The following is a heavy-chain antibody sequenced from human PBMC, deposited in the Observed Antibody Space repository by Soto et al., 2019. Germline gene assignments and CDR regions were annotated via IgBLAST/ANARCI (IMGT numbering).Heavy chain of an antibody. J-gene: IGHJ3*02. CDR1: GFTFSSYA. CDR2: ISYDGSNK. V-gene: IGHV3-30-3*01. CDR3: AREGRFTIDAFDI. D-gene: IGHD3-10*01. Sequence: QVQLVESGGGVVQPGRSLRLSCAASGFTFSSYAMHWVRQAPGKGLEWVAVISYDGSNKYYADSVKGRFTISRDNSKNTLYLQMNSLRAEDTAVYYCAREGRFTIDAFDIWGQGTMVTVSS.